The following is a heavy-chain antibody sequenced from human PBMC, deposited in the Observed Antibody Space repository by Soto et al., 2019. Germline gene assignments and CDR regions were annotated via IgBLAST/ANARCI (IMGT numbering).Heavy chain of an antibody. CDR1: GRSISSSSYY. D-gene: IGHD2-2*01. V-gene: IGHV4-39*01. J-gene: IGHJ4*02. CDR3: ARVRAGCSRTSCFLED. Sequence: PSGTLSLTCTVSGRSISSSSYYWGWIRQPPGKGLEWIGSIYYSGSTYYNPSLKSRVTLSVDTSKNQFSLTLSSVPAADTAVYYCARVRAGCSRTSCFLEDWGRGTLVTVSS. CDR2: IYYSGST.